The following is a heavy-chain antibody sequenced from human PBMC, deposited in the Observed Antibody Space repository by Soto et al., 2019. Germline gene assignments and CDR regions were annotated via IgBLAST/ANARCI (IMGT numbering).Heavy chain of an antibody. J-gene: IGHJ5*02. CDR2: IYYSGST. Sequence: LSLTCTVSGGSISSSSYYWGWIRQPPGKGLEWIGSIYYSGSTYYNPSLKSRVTISVDTSKNQFPLKLSSVTAADTAVYYCARFYDFWSGPSGNWFDPWGQGTLVTVSS. CDR1: GGSISSSSYY. D-gene: IGHD3-3*01. CDR3: ARFYDFWSGPSGNWFDP. V-gene: IGHV4-39*01.